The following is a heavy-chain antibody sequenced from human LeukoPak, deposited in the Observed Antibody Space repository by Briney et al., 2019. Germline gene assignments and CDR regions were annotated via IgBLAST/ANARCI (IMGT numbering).Heavy chain of an antibody. CDR2: IYYSGST. J-gene: IGHJ5*02. D-gene: IGHD6-13*01. V-gene: IGHV4-31*03. CDR3: SRHSSHNWFDP. Sequence: SQTLSLTCTVSGGSISSGGYYWSWIRQHPGKGLEWIGYIYYSGSTYYNPSLKSRVTISVDTSKNQFSLKLSSVTAADTAVYYCSRHSSHNWFDPWGQGTLVTVSS. CDR1: GGSISSGGYY.